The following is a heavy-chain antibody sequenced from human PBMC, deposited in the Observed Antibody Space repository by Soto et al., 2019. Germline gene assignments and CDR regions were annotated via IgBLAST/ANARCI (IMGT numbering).Heavy chain of an antibody. CDR1: GFTFSSYT. Sequence: EVPLVESGGGLVKPGESLRLSCAASGFTFSSYTMNWVRQAPGKGLEWVSSISSSSTYIYYADSVKGRITLSRDNAKNSLYLQLNSLRAEDTAVYYCARAQRFLEWLVDYWGQGTLVTVSS. V-gene: IGHV3-21*01. CDR2: ISSSSTYI. CDR3: ARAQRFLEWLVDY. J-gene: IGHJ4*02. D-gene: IGHD3-3*01.